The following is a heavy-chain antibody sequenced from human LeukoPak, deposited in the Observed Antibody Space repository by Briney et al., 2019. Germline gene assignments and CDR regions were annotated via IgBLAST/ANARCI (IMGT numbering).Heavy chain of an antibody. Sequence: GGTLRLSCAASGFTFSNAWMSWVRQAPGKGLEWVGRIKSKTDGGTTDYAAPVKGRFTISRDDSKNTLYLQMNSLKTEDTAVYYCTTDRYGDYVGYYYYMDVWGKGTTVTVSS. D-gene: IGHD4-17*01. CDR3: TTDRYGDYVGYYYYMDV. J-gene: IGHJ6*03. CDR2: IKSKTDGGTT. V-gene: IGHV3-15*01. CDR1: GFTFSNAW.